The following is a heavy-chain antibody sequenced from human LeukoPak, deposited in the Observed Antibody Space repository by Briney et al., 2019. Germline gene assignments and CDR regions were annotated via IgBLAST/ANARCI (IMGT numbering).Heavy chain of an antibody. J-gene: IGHJ4*02. D-gene: IGHD4-17*01. CDR3: AKNDYGDYADY. Sequence: SETLSLTCTVSGGSISSGSYYWSWIRQPAGKGLEWIGRIYTSGSTNYNPSLKGRVTISVDTSKIQFSLKLSSVTAADTAVYYCAKNDYGDYADYWGQGTLVTVSS. CDR2: IYTSGST. V-gene: IGHV4-61*02. CDR1: GGSISSGSYY.